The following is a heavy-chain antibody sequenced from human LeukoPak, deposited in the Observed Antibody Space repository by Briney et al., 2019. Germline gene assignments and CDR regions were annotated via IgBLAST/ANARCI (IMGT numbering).Heavy chain of an antibody. CDR1: GGSFSGYY. J-gene: IGHJ5*02. V-gene: IGHV4-34*01. D-gene: IGHD1-26*01. CDR2: INHSGRT. CDR3: ARAAGSYSGDHWFDP. Sequence: PSETLSLTCAVYGGSFSGYYWSWIRQPPGKGLEWIGEINHSGRTNYNPSLKSRVTISVDTSKNQFSLKLSSVTAADTAVYYCARAAGSYSGDHWFDPWGQGTLVTVSS.